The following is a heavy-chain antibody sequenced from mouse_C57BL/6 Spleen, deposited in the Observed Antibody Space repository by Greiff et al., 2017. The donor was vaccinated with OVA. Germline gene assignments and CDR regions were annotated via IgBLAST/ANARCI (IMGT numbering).Heavy chain of an antibody. J-gene: IGHJ1*03. D-gene: IGHD2-10*02. Sequence: VQLKESGPGLVAPSPSLSITCTVSGFSLTSYGVHWVRQPPGKGLEWLVVIWSDGSTTYNSALNSRLSISKDNSKSQVFLKMHSRQTDDTAMYYCARHGYGNYGYFGVWGTGTTVTVSS. CDR2: IWSDGST. V-gene: IGHV2-6-1*01. CDR3: ARHGYGNYGYFGV. CDR1: GFSLTSYG.